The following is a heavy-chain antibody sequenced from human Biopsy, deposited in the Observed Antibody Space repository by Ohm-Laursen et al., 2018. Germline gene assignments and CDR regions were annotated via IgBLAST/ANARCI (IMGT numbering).Heavy chain of an antibody. V-gene: IGHV4-59*08. CDR2: LYYSGSA. CDR3: ARHAPSYSGSYWRYFDL. Sequence: SETLSLTCTVSGASISAYYWSWIRQPPGKGLEWIGYLYYSGSANYNPSLKSRVTISVDTSMNHLSLRLTFVTAADTAVYYCARHAPSYSGSYWRYFDLWGRGTLVTVSS. D-gene: IGHD1-26*01. J-gene: IGHJ2*01. CDR1: GASISAYY.